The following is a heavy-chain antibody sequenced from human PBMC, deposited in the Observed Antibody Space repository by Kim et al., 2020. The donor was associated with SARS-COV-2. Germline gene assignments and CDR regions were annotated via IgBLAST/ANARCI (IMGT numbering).Heavy chain of an antibody. V-gene: IGHV3-48*02. D-gene: IGHD1-26*01. J-gene: IGHJ4*02. Sequence: GGSLRLSCAASGFTFSGYSMSWVRQAPGKGLEWVSYINIAGSTIYYADSVKGRFTISRDNAKNSLYLQMNSLRDEDTAVYFCAKGQGGIFYTFDYWGQGTLVAVSS. CDR2: INIAGSTI. CDR3: AKGQGGIFYTFDY. CDR1: GFTFSGYS.